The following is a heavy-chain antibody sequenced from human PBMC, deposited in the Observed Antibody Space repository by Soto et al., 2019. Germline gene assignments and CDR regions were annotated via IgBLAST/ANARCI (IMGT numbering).Heavy chain of an antibody. CDR3: ARESYCCSTRCYRVDWGYYYYYMDV. CDR1: GGNSRSYY. CDR2: IDYSWSA. D-gene: IGHD2-2*01. Sequence: VAGGNSRSYYWSRIRQKTRKGQEWIGDIDYSWSANYNPSLKRRVTISVDTSKNQFSLKLSSVTAADTAVYYCARESYCCSTRCYRVDWGYYYYYMDVWGKGPTVTVSS. J-gene: IGHJ6*03. V-gene: IGHV4-59*01.